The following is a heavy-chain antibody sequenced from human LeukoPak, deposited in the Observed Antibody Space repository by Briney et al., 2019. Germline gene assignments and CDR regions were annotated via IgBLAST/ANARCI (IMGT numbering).Heavy chain of an antibody. V-gene: IGHV1-18*01. CDR2: ISAYNGNT. Sequence: ASVKVSCKASGGTFSSYAISWVRQAPGQGLEWMGWISAYNGNTNYAQKLQGRVTMTTDTSTSTAYMELRSLRSDDTAVYYCARDLPFFVVVVAATMDAFDIWGQGTMVTVSS. CDR3: ARDLPFFVVVVAATMDAFDI. CDR1: GGTFSSYA. J-gene: IGHJ3*02. D-gene: IGHD2-15*01.